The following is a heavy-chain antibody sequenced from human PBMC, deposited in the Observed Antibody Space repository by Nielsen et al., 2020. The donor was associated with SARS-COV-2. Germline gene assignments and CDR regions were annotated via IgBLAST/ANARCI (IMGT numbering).Heavy chain of an antibody. D-gene: IGHD3-22*01. CDR3: ARTYSSGYSNYFDY. CDR2: IFSNDEK. J-gene: IGHJ4*02. V-gene: IGHV2-26*01. Sequence: WIRQPPGKALEWLAHIFSNDEKSCSTSLKSRLTISKDTSKSQVVLTMTNMDPVDTATYYCARTYSSGYSNYFDYWGQGTLVTVSS.